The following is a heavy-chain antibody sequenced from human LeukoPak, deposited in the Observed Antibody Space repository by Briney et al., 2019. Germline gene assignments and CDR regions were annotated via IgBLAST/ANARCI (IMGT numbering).Heavy chain of an antibody. J-gene: IGHJ4*02. D-gene: IGHD3-3*01. Sequence: GASVKVSCKVSGYTLTELSMHWVRQAPGKGLEWMGGFNPEDGETIYAQKFQGRVTMTEDTSTDTAYMELSSLRSEDTAVYYCATTIFGVVRFDYWGQGTLVTDSS. V-gene: IGHV1-24*01. CDR3: ATTIFGVVRFDY. CDR1: GYTLTELS. CDR2: FNPEDGET.